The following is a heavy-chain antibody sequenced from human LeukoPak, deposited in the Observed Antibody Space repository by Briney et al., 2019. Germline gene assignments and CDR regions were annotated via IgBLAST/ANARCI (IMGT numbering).Heavy chain of an antibody. CDR1: GGSISSYY. Sequence: SETLSLTCTVSGGSISSYYWSWIRQPPGKGLEWIGYIYYSGSTNYNPSLKSRVTISVDTSKNQFSLKLSSVTAADTAVYYCARYSNYYYGMDVWGQGTTVTVFS. J-gene: IGHJ6*02. CDR3: ARYSNYYYGMDV. V-gene: IGHV4-59*01. D-gene: IGHD4-11*01. CDR2: IYYSGST.